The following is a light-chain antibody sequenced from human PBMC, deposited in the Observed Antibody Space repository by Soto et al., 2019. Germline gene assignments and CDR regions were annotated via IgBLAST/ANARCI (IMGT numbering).Light chain of an antibody. Sequence: EIVLTQSPGTLSLSPGERATLSCGASQSVSSSYLAWYQQKPGQAPRLLIYDASSRATGIPDRFSGSGSGTDFTLTISRLEPEDFAVYYCQKYGSSPTFGGGTKVEIK. CDR1: QSVSSSY. J-gene: IGKJ4*01. V-gene: IGKV3-20*01. CDR3: QKYGSSPT. CDR2: DAS.